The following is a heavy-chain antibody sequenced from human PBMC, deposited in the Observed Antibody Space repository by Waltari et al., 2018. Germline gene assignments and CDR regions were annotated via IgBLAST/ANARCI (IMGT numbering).Heavy chain of an antibody. CDR2: ISYDGIKT. Sequence: QVQLVESGGGVVQPGKSLRLSCAASGFTFHAYGMNWVRQAPGKGLEWVAIISYDGIKTYYADSVKGRFTISRNNSQSTLHLQVDRLRSEDTAVYYCAKDLGLWFGVRAFESWGQGILVTVSS. J-gene: IGHJ4*02. D-gene: IGHD3-10*01. CDR3: AKDLGLWFGVRAFES. CDR1: GFTFHAYG. V-gene: IGHV3-30*18.